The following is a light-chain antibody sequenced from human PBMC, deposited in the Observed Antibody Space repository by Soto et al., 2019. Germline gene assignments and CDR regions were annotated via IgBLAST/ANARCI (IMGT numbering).Light chain of an antibody. CDR1: TSDIGSYNY. Sequence: QSALTQPASVSGSPGQSITISYTGTTSDIGSYNYVSWYKQEPGKAPKLLIYEVTKRPSGVSNRFSGSKSGNTASLTISGVQAEDEGDYYCSSYTTSNTVLFGGGTKLTVL. J-gene: IGLJ2*01. CDR2: EVT. V-gene: IGLV2-14*01. CDR3: SSYTTSNTVL.